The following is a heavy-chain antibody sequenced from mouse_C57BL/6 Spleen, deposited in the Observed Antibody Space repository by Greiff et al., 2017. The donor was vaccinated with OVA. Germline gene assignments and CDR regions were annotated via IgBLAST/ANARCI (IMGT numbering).Heavy chain of an antibody. Sequence: EVQVVESGGGLVQPGGSLSLSCAASGFTFTDYYMSWVRQPPGKALEWLGFIRNKANGYTTEYSASVKGRFTISRDNSQSILYLQMNALRAEDSATYYCARLGDQGNWYFDVWGTGTTVTVSS. CDR2: IRNKANGYTT. V-gene: IGHV7-3*01. CDR1: GFTFTDYY. D-gene: IGHD3-2*02. J-gene: IGHJ1*03. CDR3: ARLGDQGNWYFDV.